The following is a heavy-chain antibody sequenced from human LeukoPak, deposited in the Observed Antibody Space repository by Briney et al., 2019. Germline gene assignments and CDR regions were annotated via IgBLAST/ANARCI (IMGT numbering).Heavy chain of an antibody. CDR1: GFTFNSYS. V-gene: IGHV3-21*01. Sequence: PGGSLRLSCAASGFTFNSYSMNWVRQAPGKGLEWVSSISSSSSYIYYADSVKGRFTISRDNAKNSLYLQMNSLRAEDTAVYYCARDDDYGGNFDYWGQGTLVTVSS. CDR2: ISSSSSYI. J-gene: IGHJ4*02. CDR3: ARDDDYGGNFDY. D-gene: IGHD4-23*01.